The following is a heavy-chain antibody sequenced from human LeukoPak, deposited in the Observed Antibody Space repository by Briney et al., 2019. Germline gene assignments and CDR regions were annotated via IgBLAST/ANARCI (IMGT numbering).Heavy chain of an antibody. Sequence: PSETLSLTCVVSDYSISSDYYWGWIRQPPGKGLEWIGSIYQSGSTHYNPSLKSRVTISVDTSKNQFSLKLNSVTAADTAVYYCARNSSWYFDYWGQGTLVTVSS. CDR2: IYQSGST. CDR3: ARNSSWYFDY. D-gene: IGHD6-13*01. V-gene: IGHV4-38-2*01. J-gene: IGHJ4*02. CDR1: DYSISSDYY.